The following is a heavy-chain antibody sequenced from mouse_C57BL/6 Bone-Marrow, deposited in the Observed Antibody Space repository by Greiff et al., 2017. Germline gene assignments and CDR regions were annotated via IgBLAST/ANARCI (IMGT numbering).Heavy chain of an antibody. CDR3: ARRGDGSSYDWFAY. CDR2: IYPGDGDT. D-gene: IGHD1-1*01. CDR1: GYAFSSSW. J-gene: IGHJ3*01. V-gene: IGHV1-82*01. Sequence: QVQLQQSGPELVKPGASVKISCKASGYAFSSSWMNWVKQRPGKGLEWIGRIYPGDGDTNYNGKFKGKATLTADKSSSTAYMQLSSLTSEDSAVYCCARRGDGSSYDWFAYWGQGTLVTVSA.